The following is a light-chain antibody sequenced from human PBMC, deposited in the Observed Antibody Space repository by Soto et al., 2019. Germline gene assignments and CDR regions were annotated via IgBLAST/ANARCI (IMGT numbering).Light chain of an antibody. CDR3: HQRQSWPRT. CDR1: QSVSGK. V-gene: IGKV3-11*01. J-gene: IGKJ1*01. CDR2: DAS. Sequence: EIVLTQSPVTLSLSPGERATLSCRASQSVSGKLAWYQQKPGQAPRLLIYDASNRATGIPARFSGSGSGTDFTLTISDVQPEDFAVYYCHQRQSWPRTFGQGTKVDIK.